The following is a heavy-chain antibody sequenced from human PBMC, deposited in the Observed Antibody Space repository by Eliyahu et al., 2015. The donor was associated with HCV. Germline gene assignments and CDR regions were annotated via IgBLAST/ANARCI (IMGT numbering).Heavy chain of an antibody. CDR3: ARIDRGGAFDI. CDR1: GFSLSTSGMR. J-gene: IGHJ3*02. Sequence: QVTLKESGPALVKPTQTLTLTCTFSGFSLSTSGMRVSWIRQPPGKALEWLARIDWDDDKFYSTSLKTRLTISKDTSKNQVVLTMTNMDPVDTATYYCARIDRGGAFDIWGQGTMVTVSS. D-gene: IGHD3-16*01. V-gene: IGHV2-70*04. CDR2: IDWDDDK.